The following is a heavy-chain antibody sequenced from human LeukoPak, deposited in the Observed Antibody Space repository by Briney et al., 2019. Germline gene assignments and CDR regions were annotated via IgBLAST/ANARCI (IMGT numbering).Heavy chain of an antibody. J-gene: IGHJ5*02. CDR3: AKGVRAVDTAMEGPNWFDP. Sequence: ASVKVSCKASGYTFTSYYMHWVRQAPGQGLEWMGIINPSGGSTSYAQKLQGRVTMTRDTSTSTVYMELSSLRSEDTAVYYCAKGVRAVDTAMEGPNWFDPWGQGTLVTVSS. D-gene: IGHD5-18*01. CDR1: GYTFTSYY. CDR2: INPSGGST. V-gene: IGHV1-46*01.